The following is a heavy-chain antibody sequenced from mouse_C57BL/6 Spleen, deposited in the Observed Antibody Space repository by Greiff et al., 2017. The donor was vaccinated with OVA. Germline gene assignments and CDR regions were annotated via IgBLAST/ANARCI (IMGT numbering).Heavy chain of an antibody. CDR3: ASPQGNYVSWFAY. CDR1: GFNIKDYY. Sequence: VQLQQSGAELVKPGASVKLSCTASGFNIKDYYMHWVKQRTEQGLEWIGRIDPEDGENKYAPKFQGKATITADTPSNTAYLQLSSLTSEDTAVYYCASPQGNYVSWFAYWGQGTLVTVSA. CDR2: IDPEDGEN. V-gene: IGHV14-2*01. J-gene: IGHJ3*01. D-gene: IGHD2-1*01.